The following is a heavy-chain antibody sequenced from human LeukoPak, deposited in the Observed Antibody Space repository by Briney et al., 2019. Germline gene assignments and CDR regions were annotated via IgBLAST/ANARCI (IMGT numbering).Heavy chain of an antibody. V-gene: IGHV3-21*01. Sequence: GVSLRLSCAASGFTFRSYSMNWVRQAPGKGLEWVSSINSDSNYIYYADSVQGRFTISRDNAKNSLYLQMNSLRAEDTAVYYCAVAYYYGSGDAFDIWGQGTKVTVSS. CDR3: AVAYYYGSGDAFDI. D-gene: IGHD3-10*01. J-gene: IGHJ3*02. CDR1: GFTFRSYS. CDR2: INSDSNYI.